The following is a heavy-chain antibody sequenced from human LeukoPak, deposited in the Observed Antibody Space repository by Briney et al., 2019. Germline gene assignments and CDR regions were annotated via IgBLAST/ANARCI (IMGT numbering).Heavy chain of an antibody. V-gene: IGHV4-59*08. D-gene: IGHD1-26*01. Sequence: SETMSLTCTASGCSISPYSWSWIRQPPGKGLEWVGYIYYSGTTNYNPALKSRVTISVDTSKTQFSMKLSSVSAADTAMYYCARHGGGGESYTRVFDYWGRGNLVTVSS. CDR1: GCSISPYS. CDR2: IYYSGTT. CDR3: ARHGGGGESYTRVFDY. J-gene: IGHJ4*02.